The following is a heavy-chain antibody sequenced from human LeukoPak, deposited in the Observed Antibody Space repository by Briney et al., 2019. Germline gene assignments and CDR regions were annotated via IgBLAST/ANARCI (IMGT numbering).Heavy chain of an antibody. CDR1: GGSIISSSYY. D-gene: IGHD5-18*01. J-gene: IGHJ4*02. Sequence: SATLSRNCTGSGGSIISSSYYWGWIRHPPRKALVWLASIYYLGSPYCNPSLKSSVTISVDTSKNQLSLKLSSVTAAETAVYYCARHDAGGYSYGFDYWGQGTLVTVSS. CDR3: ARHDAGGYSYGFDY. CDR2: IYYLGSP. V-gene: IGHV4-39*01.